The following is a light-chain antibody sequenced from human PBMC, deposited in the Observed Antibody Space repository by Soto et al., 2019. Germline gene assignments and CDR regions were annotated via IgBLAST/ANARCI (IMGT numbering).Light chain of an antibody. CDR1: SSNIGNNY. Sequence: QSVLTQPPSVSASPGQKVTISCSGSSSNIGNNYVSWYQHLPGTAPKLLIYDNNKRPSGIPDRFSGSKSGTSATLGITGLQTGDEADYYCQQYIRWTLTFGGGTK. CDR2: DNN. V-gene: IGLV1-51*01. CDR3: QQYIRWTLT. J-gene: IGLJ2*01.